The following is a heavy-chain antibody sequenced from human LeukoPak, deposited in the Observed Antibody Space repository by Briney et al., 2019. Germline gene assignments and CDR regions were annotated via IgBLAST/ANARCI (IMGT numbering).Heavy chain of an antibody. Sequence: ASVKVSCKASGYTFTSYAMHWVRQAPGQRLEWMGWINAGNGNTKYSQKFQGRVTITRDTSASTAYMELSSLRSEDTAVYYCARDVGGLPASGSYVYWGQGTLVTVSS. CDR1: GYTFTSYA. CDR3: ARDVGGLPASGSYVY. V-gene: IGHV1-3*01. CDR2: INAGNGNT. D-gene: IGHD1-26*01. J-gene: IGHJ4*02.